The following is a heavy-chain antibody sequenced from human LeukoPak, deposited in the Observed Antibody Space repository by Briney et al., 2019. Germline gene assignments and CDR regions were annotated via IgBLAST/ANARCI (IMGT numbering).Heavy chain of an antibody. D-gene: IGHD4-17*01. CDR3: ARGPYGDYGGYYXYGMDV. CDR2: TYYRSKWYN. Sequence: SQTLSLTCAISGDSVSSNSAAWNWIRQSPSRGLEWLGRTYYRSKWYNDYAVSVKSRITISPDTSKNQFSLQLNSVTPEDTAVYYCARGPYGDYGGYYXYGMDVWGQGTTVTVSS. V-gene: IGHV6-1*01. J-gene: IGHJ6*02. CDR1: GDSVSSNSAA.